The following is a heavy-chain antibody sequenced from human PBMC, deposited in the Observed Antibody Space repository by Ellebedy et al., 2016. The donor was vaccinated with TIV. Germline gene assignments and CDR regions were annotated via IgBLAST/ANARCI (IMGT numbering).Heavy chain of an antibody. Sequence: GGSLRLSXAASGFTFSSYSMNWVRQAPGKGLEWVSSISSSSSYIYYADSVKGRFTISRDNAKNSLYLQMNSLRAEDTAVYYCARDYTPLWYRNLDYWGQGTLVTVSS. CDR3: ARDYTPLWYRNLDY. V-gene: IGHV3-21*01. CDR1: GFTFSSYS. CDR2: ISSSSSYI. D-gene: IGHD1-14*01. J-gene: IGHJ4*02.